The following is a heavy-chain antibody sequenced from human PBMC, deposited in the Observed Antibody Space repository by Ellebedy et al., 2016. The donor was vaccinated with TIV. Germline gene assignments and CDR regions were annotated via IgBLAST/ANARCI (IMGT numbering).Heavy chain of an antibody. Sequence: PGGSLRLSCAASGFTFSNYAMSWVRQAPGKGLEWFSAFSRSGGSTYYAGSVKGRFTISRDNSKDTLYLQMNSRRAEDTAVYYCANVYSSTWADSWGQGTLVTVSS. V-gene: IGHV3-23*01. CDR3: ANVYSSTWADS. CDR2: FSRSGGST. J-gene: IGHJ4*02. CDR1: GFTFSNYA. D-gene: IGHD6-13*01.